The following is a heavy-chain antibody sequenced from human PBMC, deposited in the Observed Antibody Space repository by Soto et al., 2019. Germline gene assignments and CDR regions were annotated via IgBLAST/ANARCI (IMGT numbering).Heavy chain of an antibody. V-gene: IGHV2-5*02. CDR3: AHQYSYGSIGAFDI. CDR2: FYWDDDK. CDR1: GFSLSTSGVG. D-gene: IGHD5-18*01. Sequence: QITLKESGPTLVKPTQTLTLTCTFSGFSLSTSGVGVGWIRQPPGKALEWLALFYWDDDKRYSPSLKSRLTITKDTSKNQVVLTMTNMDPVDTATYYCAHQYSYGSIGAFDILGQGTMVTVSS. J-gene: IGHJ3*02.